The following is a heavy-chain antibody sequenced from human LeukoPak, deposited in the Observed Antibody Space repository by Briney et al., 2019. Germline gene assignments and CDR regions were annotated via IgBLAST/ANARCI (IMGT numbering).Heavy chain of an antibody. Sequence: KPGGSLRLSCAASGFTVSSNYMSWVRQAPGKGLVWVSYISSSGNTIYYADSVKGRFTISRDNAKNSLFLQMNSLRDEDTAVYYCARSEAAFDYWGQGTLVTVSS. CDR3: ARSEAAFDY. CDR1: GFTVSSNY. V-gene: IGHV3-11*01. CDR2: ISSSGNTI. J-gene: IGHJ4*02.